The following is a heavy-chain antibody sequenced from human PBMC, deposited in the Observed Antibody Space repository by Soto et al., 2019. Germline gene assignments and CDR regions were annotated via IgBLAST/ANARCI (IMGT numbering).Heavy chain of an antibody. CDR2: IKEDGSLK. Sequence: ESGGGLVQPGGSLRLSCAASGFYITNYWMTWVRQAPGKGPEWVANIKEDGSLKFYVDSVRGRFTISRDNAKNSVYLEMSRLRAEDTAVYYCVRDSYTAHWHTAGEDYWGQGILVTVSS. V-gene: IGHV3-7*01. J-gene: IGHJ4*02. CDR1: GFYITNYW. D-gene: IGHD2-2*02. CDR3: VRDSYTAHWHTAGEDY.